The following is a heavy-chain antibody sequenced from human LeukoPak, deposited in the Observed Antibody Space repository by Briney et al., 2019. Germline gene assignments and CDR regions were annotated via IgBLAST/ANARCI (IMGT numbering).Heavy chain of an antibody. CDR3: AREKIVAYYFDY. CDR1: GFTFSISW. CDR2: INSDGSST. J-gene: IGHJ4*02. D-gene: IGHD5-12*01. Sequence: PGGSLRLSCAASGFTFSISWMHWVRQAPGKGLGWVSRINSDGSSTSNADSVKGRFTISRDNAKNTLYLQMNSLRGEDRAVYYCAREKIVAYYFDYWGQGALVTVSS. V-gene: IGHV3-74*01.